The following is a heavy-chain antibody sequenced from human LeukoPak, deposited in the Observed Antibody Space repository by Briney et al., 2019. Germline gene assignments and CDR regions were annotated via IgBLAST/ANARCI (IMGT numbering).Heavy chain of an antibody. CDR1: GYTFTDYY. Sequence: ASVKVSCKASGYTFTDYYMHWVRQARGQGLEWMGWINPNSGVTSYAQKFQGRVTMTRDTSISTAYMELSSLRSDDTAVYYCARDRVSGYSYNYIDYWGQGTLVTVSS. V-gene: IGHV1-2*02. CDR2: INPNSGVT. J-gene: IGHJ4*02. CDR3: ARDRVSGYSYNYIDY. D-gene: IGHD5-18*01.